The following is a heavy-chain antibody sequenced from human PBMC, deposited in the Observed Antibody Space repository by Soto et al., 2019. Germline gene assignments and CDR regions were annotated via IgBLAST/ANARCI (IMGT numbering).Heavy chain of an antibody. Sequence: ASVKVSCKASGYTFTSYAMHWVRQAPGQRLERMGWINAGNGNTKYSQKFQGRVTITRDTSASTAYMELSSLRSEDTAVYYCARFSGIAAAVAIYYYYYGMDVWGQGTTVTAP. CDR1: GYTFTSYA. CDR2: INAGNGNT. V-gene: IGHV1-3*01. J-gene: IGHJ6*02. CDR3: ARFSGIAAAVAIYYYYYGMDV. D-gene: IGHD6-13*01.